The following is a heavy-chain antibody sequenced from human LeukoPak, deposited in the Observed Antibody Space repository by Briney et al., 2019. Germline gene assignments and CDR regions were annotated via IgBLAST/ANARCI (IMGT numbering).Heavy chain of an antibody. CDR1: GGTFSSYA. CDR3: ARVPKDGNWFDP. V-gene: IGHV1-69*06. Sequence: SVKVSCKASGGTFSSYAISWVRQAPGQGLEWMGGNIPIFGTANYAQKFQGRVTITADKSTSTAYMELSSLRSEDTAVYYCARVPKDGNWFDPWGQGTLVTVSS. J-gene: IGHJ5*02. CDR2: NIPIFGTA.